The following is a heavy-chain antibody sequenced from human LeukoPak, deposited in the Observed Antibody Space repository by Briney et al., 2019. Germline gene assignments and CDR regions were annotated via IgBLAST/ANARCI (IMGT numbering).Heavy chain of an antibody. V-gene: IGHV4-4*07. CDR2: IYTSGST. CDR3: ARAGWPNSAYYYYGMDV. CDR1: GGSISSYY. Sequence: PSETLSLTCTVSGGSISSYYWSWIRQPAGKGLEWIGRIYTSGSTNYNPSLKSRVTMSVDTSKNQFSLKLSSVTAADTAVYYCARAGWPNSAYYYYGMDVWGRGTTVTVSS. D-gene: IGHD4-23*01. J-gene: IGHJ6*02.